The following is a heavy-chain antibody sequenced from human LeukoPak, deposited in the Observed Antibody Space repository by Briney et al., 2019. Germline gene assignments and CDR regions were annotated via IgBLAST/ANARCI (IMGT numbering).Heavy chain of an antibody. D-gene: IGHD4-23*01. Sequence: PGGSLRLSCVASGFSFSVYTMSWVRQAPGKGLEWISAVSASGDKTYYADSVKGRFTISRDNSKNTLYLQMNSLRAEDTAVYYCARIHDYGGKFDYWGQGTLVTVSS. J-gene: IGHJ4*02. CDR1: GFSFSVYT. V-gene: IGHV3-23*01. CDR3: ARIHDYGGKFDY. CDR2: VSASGDKT.